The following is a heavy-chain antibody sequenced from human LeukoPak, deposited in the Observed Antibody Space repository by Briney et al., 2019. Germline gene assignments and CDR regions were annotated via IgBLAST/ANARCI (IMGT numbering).Heavy chain of an antibody. Sequence: SETLSLTCTVSGGSISSYYWSWIRQPPGKGLEWIGYIYYSGSTNYNPSLKSRVTISVDTSKNQFSLKLSSVTAADTAVYYCARGGSVAGTDFDYWGQGTLVTVSS. CDR3: ARGGSVAGTDFDY. CDR1: GGSISSYY. J-gene: IGHJ4*02. D-gene: IGHD6-19*01. CDR2: IYYSGST. V-gene: IGHV4-59*01.